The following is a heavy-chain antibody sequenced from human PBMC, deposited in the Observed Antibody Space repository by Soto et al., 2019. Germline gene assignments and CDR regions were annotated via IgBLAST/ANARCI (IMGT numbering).Heavy chain of an antibody. CDR2: IYYSGST. Sequence: SETLSLTCTVSGGSISSSSYYWGWIRKPPGKGLEWIGSIYYSGSTYYNPSLKSRVTISVDTSKNQFSLKLSSVTAADTAVYYCARLRLDWLFDYWGQGTLVTVSS. D-gene: IGHD3-9*01. CDR3: ARLRLDWLFDY. J-gene: IGHJ4*02. V-gene: IGHV4-39*01. CDR1: GGSISSSSYY.